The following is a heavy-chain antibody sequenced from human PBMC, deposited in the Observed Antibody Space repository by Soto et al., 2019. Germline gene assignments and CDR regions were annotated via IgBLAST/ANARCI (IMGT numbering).Heavy chain of an antibody. CDR3: ARDLAAGDH. D-gene: IGHD6-13*01. V-gene: IGHV1-46*01. CDR1: GYTFTHYY. CDR2: INPASGST. J-gene: IGHJ4*02. Sequence: QGEQVPSGAEVKKHGASVKLSCRTSGYTFTHYYTHWVRQAAGQGLEWLAIINPASGSTNYAQDFQGRVTLTMATSTTTVYMELSGLRAEDTAIFYCARDLAAGDHWGQGTLVTVSS.